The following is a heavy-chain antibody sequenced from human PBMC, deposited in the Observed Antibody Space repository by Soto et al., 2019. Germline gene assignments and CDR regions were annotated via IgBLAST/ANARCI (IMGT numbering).Heavy chain of an antibody. D-gene: IGHD5-12*01. CDR2: ISYDGSNK. V-gene: IGHV3-30*18. Sequence: QVQLVESGGGVVQPGRSLRLSCAASGFTFSSYGMHWVRQAPGKGLEWVAVISYDGSNKYYADSVKGRFTISRDNYKNTLYLQMNSLRAEDTAVYYCAKVLTYSGYDYYFDYWGQGTLVTVSS. J-gene: IGHJ4*02. CDR1: GFTFSSYG. CDR3: AKVLTYSGYDYYFDY.